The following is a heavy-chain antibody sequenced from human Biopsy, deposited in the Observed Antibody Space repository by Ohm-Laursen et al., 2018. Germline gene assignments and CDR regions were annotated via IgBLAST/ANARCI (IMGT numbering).Heavy chain of an antibody. CDR3: ARLSTLFGVADFTDD. CDR1: GASVRSHF. D-gene: IGHD3-3*01. Sequence: SDTLPLTCTLSGASVRSHFLTWIRQPPGKGLQWIGSISNSGTTKSSPSLKSRVNISPHTSKNQLSLKLTSVTAADTAVYYCARLSTLFGVADFTDDWGQGTLVTVSS. CDR2: ISNSGTT. V-gene: IGHV4-59*08. J-gene: IGHJ4*02.